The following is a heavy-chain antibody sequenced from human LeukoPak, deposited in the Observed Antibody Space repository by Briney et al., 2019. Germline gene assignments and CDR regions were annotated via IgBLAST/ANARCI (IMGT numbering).Heavy chain of an antibody. Sequence: GGYLRLSCAASGFTFSSYAMHWVRQAPGKGLKWVAAISHDGSNKYHADSVKGRFTISRDNSKNTLYLQMNSLRAEDTAVYYCAKVPPLVLGYFDYWGQGTLVTVSS. J-gene: IGHJ4*02. V-gene: IGHV3-30*07. CDR1: GFTFSSYA. D-gene: IGHD1-7*01. CDR2: ISHDGSNK. CDR3: AKVPPLVLGYFDY.